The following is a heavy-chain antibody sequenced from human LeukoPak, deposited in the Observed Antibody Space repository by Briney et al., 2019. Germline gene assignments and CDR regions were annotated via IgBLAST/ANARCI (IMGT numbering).Heavy chain of an antibody. V-gene: IGHV4-59*02. CDR3: ARDKVPGDY. CDR1: GGSVTSYY. Sequence: SETLSLTCTVSGGSVTSYYWNWIRQPPGKGLEWVWYIHYSGSTDYNPSLKRRVTISVDTSKNQFSLNLRSVTAADTAVYYCARDKVPGDYWGQGTLVTVSS. CDR2: IHYSGST. J-gene: IGHJ4*02.